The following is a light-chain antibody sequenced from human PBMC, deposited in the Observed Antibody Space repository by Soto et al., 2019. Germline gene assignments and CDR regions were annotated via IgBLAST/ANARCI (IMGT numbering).Light chain of an antibody. Sequence: EVVLPQSPATLSLSPGEGATLSCRVSQSISSSYLSWYQQRPGQAPRLLIYGASTRATGIPARFSDSGRGSGTDFTLTISSLQPEDFAVYYCQQAYNLPLTFGQGTRLEIK. CDR3: QQAYNLPLT. J-gene: IGKJ5*01. CDR2: GAS. CDR1: QSISSSY. V-gene: IGKV3D-7*01.